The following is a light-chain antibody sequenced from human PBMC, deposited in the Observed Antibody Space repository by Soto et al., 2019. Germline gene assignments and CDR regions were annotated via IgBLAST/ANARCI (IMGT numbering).Light chain of an antibody. CDR3: QQRSNWPPGVT. CDR2: DAS. J-gene: IGKJ4*01. V-gene: IGKV3-11*01. CDR1: QSVSSY. Sequence: EIVLTQSPATLSLSPGERATLSCRASQSVSSYLAWYQQKPGQAPRLLIYDASNRATGIPARFSCSGSGTDFTLTIRSLEPEDFAVYSCQQRSNWPPGVTFGGGTKVEIK.